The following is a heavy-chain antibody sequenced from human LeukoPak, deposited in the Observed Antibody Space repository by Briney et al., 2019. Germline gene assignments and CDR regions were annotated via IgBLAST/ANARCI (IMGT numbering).Heavy chain of an antibody. Sequence: PGGSLRLSCAASGFTFSSYWMSWVRQAPGKGLEWVANIKQDGSEKYYVDSVKGRFTISRDNAKNSLYLQMNSLRAEDTAVYYCARDFHGTAMVNPWYFDLWGRGTLVTVSS. V-gene: IGHV3-7*01. CDR1: GFTFSSYW. CDR2: IKQDGSEK. D-gene: IGHD5-18*01. CDR3: ARDFHGTAMVNPWYFDL. J-gene: IGHJ2*01.